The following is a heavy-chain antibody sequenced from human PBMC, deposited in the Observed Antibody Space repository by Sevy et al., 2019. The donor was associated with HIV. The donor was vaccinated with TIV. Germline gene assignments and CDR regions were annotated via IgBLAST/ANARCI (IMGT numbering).Heavy chain of an antibody. CDR2: IYNNIGST. CDR1: DDSINSYY. J-gene: IGHJ4*02. Sequence: SETLSLTCSVSDDSINSYYWSWIRQPPGKGLEWIGYIYNNIGSTSYNPSLTSRVTISVDTSKNHFSLKLTSVTAADTAIYYCARGAGVIGTAATPVLDFWGLGSLVTVSS. CDR3: ARGAGVIGTAATPVLDF. V-gene: IGHV4-59*08. D-gene: IGHD2-2*01.